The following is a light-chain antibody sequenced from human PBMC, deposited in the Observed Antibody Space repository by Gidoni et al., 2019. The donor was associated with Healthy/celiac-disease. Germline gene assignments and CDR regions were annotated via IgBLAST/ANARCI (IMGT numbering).Light chain of an antibody. Sequence: DIVMAQSPDSLAVSLGEKATINCKSRQRVLYSSNKQNYLTWYQPKPGQPRKLPIYLASTRESGVPDRSIGSGSGTDCTLTISSLQAADGAVYFCQQSYSTPLTFXQXTKVEIK. V-gene: IGKV4-1*01. CDR1: QRVLYSSNKQNY. J-gene: IGKJ1*01. CDR2: LAS. CDR3: QQSYSTPLT.